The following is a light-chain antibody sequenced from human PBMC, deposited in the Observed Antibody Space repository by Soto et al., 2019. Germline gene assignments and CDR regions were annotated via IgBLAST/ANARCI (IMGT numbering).Light chain of an antibody. Sequence: IVLTQSPATKSGSPGEVANLSCRASQSVGTKLAWYQQTRGQAPRLLIYGASTRATAIPARFSGSGSGTEFTLSISSLQSEDFAVYYCQQYNTWPRTFGQGTKVDIK. CDR2: GAS. CDR1: QSVGTK. J-gene: IGKJ1*01. V-gene: IGKV3-15*01. CDR3: QQYNTWPRT.